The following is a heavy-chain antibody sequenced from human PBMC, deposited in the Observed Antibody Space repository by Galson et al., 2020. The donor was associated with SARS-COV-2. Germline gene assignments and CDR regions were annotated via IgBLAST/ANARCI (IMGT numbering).Heavy chain of an antibody. V-gene: IGHV2-5*02. D-gene: IGHD6-13*01. CDR3: AHVAAVYGMDV. CDR2: IYWEDDK. Sequence: GQPPQNLTLKSTLAGLSHSNRGVAVGWIRTPLGKAQEWLALIYWEDDKRYRPPVKNRHTITKDTTKHQVILTMTNMDPVDTATYYCAHVAAVYGMDVWGQGTTVTVSS. CDR1: GLSHSNRGVA. J-gene: IGHJ6*02.